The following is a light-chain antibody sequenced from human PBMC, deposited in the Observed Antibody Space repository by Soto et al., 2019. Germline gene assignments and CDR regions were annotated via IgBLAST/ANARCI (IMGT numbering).Light chain of an antibody. V-gene: IGKV4-1*01. J-gene: IGKJ1*01. CDR1: QSILYSPNNKNY. Sequence: DIVMTQSPDSLTVSLGERATINCKSSQSILYSPNNKNYLAWYQHKPGQPPKLLIYWASIRESGVPDRFSGSGSGTDFTLTISSLQADDVAVYYCQQYYDTPRTIGQGTKVEIK. CDR2: WAS. CDR3: QQYYDTPRT.